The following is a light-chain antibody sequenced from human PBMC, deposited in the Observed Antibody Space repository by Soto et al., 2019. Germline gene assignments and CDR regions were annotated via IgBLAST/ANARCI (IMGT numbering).Light chain of an antibody. CDR3: QQVKSYPLT. V-gene: IGKV1-9*01. Sequence: DIQLTQSPSFLSASVGDRVTITCRASQGISSYLAWSQQKPGKAPKVLIYAASTLQSGVPSRFSGSGSGTEFTLTISSLQPEDFATYYCQQVKSYPLTFGGGTKVEIK. CDR2: AAS. CDR1: QGISSY. J-gene: IGKJ4*01.